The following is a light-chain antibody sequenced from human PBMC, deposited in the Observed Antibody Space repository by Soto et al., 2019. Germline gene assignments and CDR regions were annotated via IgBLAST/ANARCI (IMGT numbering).Light chain of an antibody. J-gene: IGLJ2*01. CDR1: KIGRKS. CDR2: YDS. CDR3: QVWDSSSDHVV. V-gene: IGLV3-21*04. Sequence: SYELTQPPSVSVAPGKTARITCGGNKIGRKSVHWYQQKPGQAPVLGIYYDSDRPSGIPELFSGSNSGNTATLTISRVEAGDEGDYYCQVWDSSSDHVVFGGGTKLTVL.